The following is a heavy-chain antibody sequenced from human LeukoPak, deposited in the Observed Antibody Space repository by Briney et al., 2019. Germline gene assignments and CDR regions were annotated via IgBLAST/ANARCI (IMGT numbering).Heavy chain of an antibody. CDR1: GFTFSSYA. V-gene: IGHV3-23*01. D-gene: IGHD3-16*01. CDR3: AKPRARGNGPWDAFDI. Sequence: GGSLRLSCAASGFTFSSYAMSWVRQAPGKGLEWVSAISGSGGSTYYADSVKGRFTISRDNSKNTLYLQMNSLRAEDTAVYYCAKPRARGNGPWDAFDIGGQGTMVTVSS. CDR2: ISGSGGST. J-gene: IGHJ3*02.